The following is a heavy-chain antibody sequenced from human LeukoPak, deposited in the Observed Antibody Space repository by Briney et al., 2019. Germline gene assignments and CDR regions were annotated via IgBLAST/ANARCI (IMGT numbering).Heavy chain of an antibody. CDR1: GFTFSSYS. D-gene: IGHD3-10*01. Sequence: GGSLRLSCAASGFTFSSYSMNWVRHAPGKGLEWVSSISSSSSYIYYADSVKGRFTISRDNAKNSLYLQMNSLRAEDTAVYYCARDAGYYYGSGSYYSDYWGQGTLVTVSS. V-gene: IGHV3-21*01. J-gene: IGHJ4*02. CDR2: ISSSSSYI. CDR3: ARDAGYYYGSGSYYSDY.